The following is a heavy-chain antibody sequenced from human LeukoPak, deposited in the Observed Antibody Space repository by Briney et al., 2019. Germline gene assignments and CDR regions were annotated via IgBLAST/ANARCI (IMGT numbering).Heavy chain of an antibody. CDR1: GGSISNTNYY. CDR2: ISSSGNS. J-gene: IGHJ2*01. Sequence: SEALSLTCSASGGSISNTNYYWGWIRQPPGKGLEWVGSISSSGNSYYNPSLKSRVTISVDTSKNQFSLKLSSLTAADTAVYYCARPQAQLNWYFDLWGRGTLVTVSS. D-gene: IGHD1-1*01. CDR3: ARPQAQLNWYFDL. V-gene: IGHV4-39*01.